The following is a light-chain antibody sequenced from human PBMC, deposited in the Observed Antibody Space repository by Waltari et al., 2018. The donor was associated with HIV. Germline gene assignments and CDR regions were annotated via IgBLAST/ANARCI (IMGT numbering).Light chain of an antibody. CDR2: EVS. V-gene: IGLV2-14*01. CDR1: TSDVRLYNS. CDR3: SSYTSSSTSEV. J-gene: IGLJ3*02. Sequence: QSALTQPASVSGSPGQSTTISCTGTTSDVRLYNSAPSYQQHPGKAPKLMIYEVSNRPSGVSNRFSGSKSGNTASLTISGLQAEDEADYYCSSYTSSSTSEVFGGGTKLTVL.